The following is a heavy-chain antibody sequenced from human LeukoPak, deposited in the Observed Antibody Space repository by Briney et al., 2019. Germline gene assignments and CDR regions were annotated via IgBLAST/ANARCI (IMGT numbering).Heavy chain of an antibody. CDR1: GFTFSSYA. V-gene: IGHV3-30-3*01. D-gene: IGHD6-13*01. Sequence: PGGSLRLSCAASGFTFSSYAMHWVRQAPGKGLEWVAIISYDGSDKYYADSVKGRLTISRDNSKSTLYLQMISLRAEDTAVYYCASHSSSWYGFDYWGQGTLVTVSS. CDR3: ASHSSSWYGFDY. J-gene: IGHJ4*02. CDR2: ISYDGSDK.